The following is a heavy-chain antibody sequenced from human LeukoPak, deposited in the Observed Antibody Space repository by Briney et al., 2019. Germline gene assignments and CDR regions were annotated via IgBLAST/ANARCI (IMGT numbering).Heavy chain of an antibody. CDR2: IIPIFGTA. CDR3: ARDRSWNDGLDP. Sequence: SVKVSCKASGGTFSSYAISWVRQAPGQGLEWMGGIIPIFGTANYAQKFQGRVTITADESTSTAYMELSSLRSEDTAVYYCARDRSWNDGLDPWGQGTLVTVSS. CDR1: GGTFSSYA. V-gene: IGHV1-69*13. D-gene: IGHD1-1*01. J-gene: IGHJ5*02.